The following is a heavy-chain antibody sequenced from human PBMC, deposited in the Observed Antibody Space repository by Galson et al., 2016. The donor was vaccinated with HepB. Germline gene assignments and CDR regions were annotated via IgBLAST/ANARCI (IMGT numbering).Heavy chain of an antibody. CDR3: ERPALRAVAGTSAFDV. V-gene: IGHV1-3*01. D-gene: IGHD6-19*01. CDR1: GYRFTSYA. CDR2: IHAGDDDT. Sequence: SVKVSCKASGYRFTSYAIHWVRQAPGQGLEWIGWIHAGDDDTKYSQRFQGRVTITRDTSASTVYMDLKTLRSEDTAVYYCERPALRAVAGTSAFDVWGQGALVIVSS. J-gene: IGHJ3*01.